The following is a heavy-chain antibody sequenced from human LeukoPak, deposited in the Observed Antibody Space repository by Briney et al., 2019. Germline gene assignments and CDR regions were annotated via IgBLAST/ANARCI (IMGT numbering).Heavy chain of an antibody. Sequence: PSEALSLTCAVYGGSFSGYYWSWIRQPPGKGLEWIGEINHSGSTNYNPSLKSRVTISVDTSKNQFSLKLSSVTAVDTAVYYCARGALTVVPDYWGQGTLVTVSS. CDR2: INHSGST. V-gene: IGHV4-34*01. CDR3: ARGALTVVPDY. CDR1: GGSFSGYY. D-gene: IGHD4-23*01. J-gene: IGHJ4*02.